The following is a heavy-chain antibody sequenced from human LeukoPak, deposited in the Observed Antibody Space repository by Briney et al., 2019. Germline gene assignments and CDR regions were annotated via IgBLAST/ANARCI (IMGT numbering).Heavy chain of an antibody. Sequence: GASLQISCEAAGSIFTSYWIGGGRQLPGKGQEGMGMIFPGGSGTKYSPSFQGQVTISANKSNNTAYLQWSSLQPSDTAIYYCARQQAVAGPGIDYWGQGTVVTVSS. CDR2: IFPGGSGT. CDR1: GSIFTSYW. J-gene: IGHJ4*02. CDR3: ARQQAVAGPGIDY. V-gene: IGHV5-51*01. D-gene: IGHD6-19*01.